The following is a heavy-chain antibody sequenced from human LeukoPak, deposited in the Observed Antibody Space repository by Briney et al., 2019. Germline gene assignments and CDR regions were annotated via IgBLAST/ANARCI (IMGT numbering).Heavy chain of an antibody. CDR3: ARDRMAMVRGEDAFDI. Sequence: PSETLSLTCTVSGGSISSSSYCWGWIRQPPGKGLEWIGYIYYSGSTNYNPSLKSRVTISVDTSKNQFSLKLSSVTAADTAVYYCARDRMAMVRGEDAFDIWGQGTMVTVSS. V-gene: IGHV4-61*01. J-gene: IGHJ3*02. D-gene: IGHD3-10*01. CDR1: GGSISSSSYC. CDR2: IYYSGST.